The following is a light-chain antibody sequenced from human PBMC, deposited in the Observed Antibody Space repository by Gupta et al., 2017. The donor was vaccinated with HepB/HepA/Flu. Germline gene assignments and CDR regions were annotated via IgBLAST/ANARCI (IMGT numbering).Light chain of an antibody. Sequence: DLQMTQSPSTLSASVGDRVNITFRASQSISSWLAWYQQRPAKAPKLLIYNASSLESGVPSRFSGSGSGTEFTLTISSLQPDDFATYYCQQYNSYWTFGQGTKVEIK. V-gene: IGKV1-5*03. CDR2: NAS. J-gene: IGKJ1*01. CDR1: QSISSW. CDR3: QQYNSYWT.